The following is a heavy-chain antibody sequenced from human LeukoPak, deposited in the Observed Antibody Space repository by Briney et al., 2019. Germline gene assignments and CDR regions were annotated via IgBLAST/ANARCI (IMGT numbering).Heavy chain of an antibody. V-gene: IGHV3-23*01. CDR1: GFTFSSYG. D-gene: IGHD2-2*01. J-gene: IGHJ4*02. CDR3: AHGAMYQLDY. Sequence: PGGSLRLSCAASGFTFSSYGMSWVHQAPGKGLEWVSGIIGGAGSTYYADSVKGRFTISGDNSKNTLFLQMNSLRAEDTAVYYCAHGAMYQLDYWGQGTLVTVSS. CDR2: IIGGAGST.